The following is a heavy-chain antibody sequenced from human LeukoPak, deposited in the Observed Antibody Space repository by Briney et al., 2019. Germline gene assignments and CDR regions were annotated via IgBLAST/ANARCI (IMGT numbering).Heavy chain of an antibody. CDR1: GFTFDDYA. Sequence: PGGSLRLSCAASGFTFDDYAMHWVRQAPGKGLEWVSVIYSGGSTYYADSVKGRFTISRDNSKNTLYLQMNSLRAEDTAVYYCAKNGNYGSGSYYTDYFDYWGQGTLVTVSS. V-gene: IGHV3-66*02. D-gene: IGHD3-10*01. J-gene: IGHJ4*02. CDR3: AKNGNYGSGSYYTDYFDY. CDR2: IYSGGST.